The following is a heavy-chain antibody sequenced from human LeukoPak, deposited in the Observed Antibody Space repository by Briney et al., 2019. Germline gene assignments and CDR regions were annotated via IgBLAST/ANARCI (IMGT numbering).Heavy chain of an antibody. V-gene: IGHV3-30-3*01. CDR3: ARVTMVRGVIIKALDY. CDR2: ISYDGSNK. CDR1: GFTFSSYA. J-gene: IGHJ4*02. D-gene: IGHD3-10*01. Sequence: GGSLRLSCAASGFTFSSYAMHWVRQAPGKGLEWVAVISYDGSNKYYADSVKGRFTISRDNSKNTLYLQMNSLRAEDTAVYYCARVTMVRGVIIKALDYWGQGTLVTVSS.